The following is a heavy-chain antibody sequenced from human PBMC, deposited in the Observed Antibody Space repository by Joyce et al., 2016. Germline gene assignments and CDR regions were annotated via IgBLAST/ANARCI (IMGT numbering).Heavy chain of an antibody. CDR3: ARTLYTSGFNFKYYYYYMDV. V-gene: IGHV1-69*09. D-gene: IGHD6-19*01. CDR2: IIPSLAIP. CDR1: GGTFSNYA. Sequence: QVQLVQSGAEVKKPGSSVKVSCKASGGTFSNYAISWVRQAPGQGLEWKGRIIPSLAIPQYAQDFQDRVTITADKFTNTVYMELTGLRSEDTAVYYCARTLYTSGFNFKYYYYYMDVWGMGSTVTVSS. J-gene: IGHJ6*03.